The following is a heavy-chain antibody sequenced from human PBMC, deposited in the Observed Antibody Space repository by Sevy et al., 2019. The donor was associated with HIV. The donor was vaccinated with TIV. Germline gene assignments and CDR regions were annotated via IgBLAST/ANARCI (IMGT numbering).Heavy chain of an antibody. V-gene: IGHV1-18*01. CDR3: ARSTQVAGRSYWFDP. J-gene: IGHJ5*02. Sequence: ASVKVSCKASGYTFTTYGITWVRQAPGQGLEWMGWISTNNSIPNYAQKFQGRATMTTDTSSSTAYMELRSLRSDDTAVYYCARSTQVAGRSYWFDPWGQGTLVTVSS. CDR1: GYTFTTYG. CDR2: ISTNNSIP. D-gene: IGHD6-19*01.